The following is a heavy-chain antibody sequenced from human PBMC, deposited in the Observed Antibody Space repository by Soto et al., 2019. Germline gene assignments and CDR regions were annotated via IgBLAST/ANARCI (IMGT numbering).Heavy chain of an antibody. CDR3: ARRGPRVDAFDI. J-gene: IGHJ3*02. V-gene: IGHV5-51*01. CDR2: IYPGDSYP. Sequence: XESLKSACQCSVYSFTTYWIGLVLQMPGKGLEWMGIIYPGDSYPKYSPSFQGQVTISADKSISSAYLQWRSLKASDTAMYYCARRGPRVDAFDIWGQGTMVTVSS. CDR1: VYSFTTYW. D-gene: IGHD3-10*01.